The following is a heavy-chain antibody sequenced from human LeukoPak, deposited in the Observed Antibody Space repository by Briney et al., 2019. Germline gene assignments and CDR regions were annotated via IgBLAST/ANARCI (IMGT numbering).Heavy chain of an antibody. CDR3: ASLLRIWMFDY. CDR2: IYYSGST. J-gene: IGHJ4*02. Sequence: PSETLSLTCTVSGGSISSSSYYWGWIRQPPGKGLEWIGSIYYSGSTYYNPSLKSRVTISVDTSKNQFSLKLSSVTAADTAVYYCASLLRIWMFDYWGQRTLVTVSS. CDR1: GGSISSSSYY. D-gene: IGHD4-17*01. V-gene: IGHV4-39*01.